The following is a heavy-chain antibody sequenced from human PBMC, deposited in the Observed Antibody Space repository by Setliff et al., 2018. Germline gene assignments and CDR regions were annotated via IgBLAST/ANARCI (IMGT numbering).Heavy chain of an antibody. Sequence: PSETLSLTCGVSGASIRNNYYWGWIRQSPGTGLEWIGSIFYNGMAYYNPSLRSRVTISVDTSKDQFSLKVISMTAADTAVYYCARGRNIAARLLDSWGQGTLVTVSS. V-gene: IGHV4-39*02. J-gene: IGHJ4*02. CDR3: ARGRNIAARLLDS. CDR2: IFYNGMA. CDR1: GASIRNNYY. D-gene: IGHD6-6*01.